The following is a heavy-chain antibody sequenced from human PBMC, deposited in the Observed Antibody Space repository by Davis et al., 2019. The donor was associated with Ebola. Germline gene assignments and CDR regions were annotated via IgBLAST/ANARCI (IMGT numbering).Heavy chain of an antibody. V-gene: IGHV1-18*04. J-gene: IGHJ5*02. CDR1: GYTFTSYG. CDR3: ARDSITIFGVVTSEDWFDP. CDR2: ISAYNGNT. Sequence: ASVKVSCKASGYTFTSYGISWVRQVPGQGLEWMGWISAYNGNTNYAQKLQGRVTMTTDTSTSTAYMELRSLRSDDTAVYYCARDSITIFGVVTSEDWFDPWGQGTLVTVSS. D-gene: IGHD3-3*01.